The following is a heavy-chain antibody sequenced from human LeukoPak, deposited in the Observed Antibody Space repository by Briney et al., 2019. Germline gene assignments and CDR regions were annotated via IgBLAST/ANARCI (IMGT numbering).Heavy chain of an antibody. CDR3: ASTTESYYDSSGYSFDY. CDR1: GGSISSYY. D-gene: IGHD3-22*01. J-gene: IGHJ4*02. CDR2: IYYIGST. V-gene: IGHV4-59*01. Sequence: SETLSLTCTVSGGSISSYYWSWIRQRPGKGLEWIGYIYYIGSTNYNPSLKSRVTISVDASKNQFSLKLSSVTAADTAVYYCASTTESYYDSSGYSFDYWGQGTLVTVSS.